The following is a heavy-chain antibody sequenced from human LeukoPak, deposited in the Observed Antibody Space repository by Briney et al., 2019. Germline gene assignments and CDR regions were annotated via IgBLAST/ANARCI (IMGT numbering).Heavy chain of an antibody. D-gene: IGHD2-2*01. Sequence: GGSLRLSYAASGFTFSNYAMSWVRQAPGKGLEWVSGISGSGGSTYYADSVKGRFTISRDNSKNTLYLQMNSLRAEDTAVYYCAKDGGTYQLPNSDYWGQGTLVTVSS. V-gene: IGHV3-23*01. CDR3: AKDGGTYQLPNSDY. J-gene: IGHJ4*02. CDR2: ISGSGGST. CDR1: GFTFSNYA.